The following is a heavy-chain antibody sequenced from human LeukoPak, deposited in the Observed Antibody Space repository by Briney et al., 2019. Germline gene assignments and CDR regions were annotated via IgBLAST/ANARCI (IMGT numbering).Heavy chain of an antibody. J-gene: IGHJ6*04. CDR3: AKALWSWLLWDGMDV. Sequence: GGSLRLSCAASGFTFSSYGMRWVRQAPGKGLEWMADISYDGSNKYYADSVKGRVTISRDNSKNTLSLQMNSLSAEDTAVYYCAKALWSWLLWDGMDVWGKGTTVTVSS. D-gene: IGHD5-24*01. CDR1: GFTFSSYG. V-gene: IGHV3-30*18. CDR2: ISYDGSNK.